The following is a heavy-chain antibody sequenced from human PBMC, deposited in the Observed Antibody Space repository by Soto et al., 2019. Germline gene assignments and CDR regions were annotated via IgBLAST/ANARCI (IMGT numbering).Heavy chain of an antibody. CDR2: ISAYNGNT. V-gene: IGHV1-18*04. CDR3: ARDGYSSSVGANYYYYYGMDV. J-gene: IGHJ6*02. D-gene: IGHD6-6*01. CDR1: GYPFTSYG. Sequence: ASVKFSCTASGYPFTSYGISWVRQASGQGLEWMGWISAYNGNTNYEQKLQGRVTLPTDTSTSTAYMELRSLRPDDTAVYYCARDGYSSSVGANYYYYYGMDVWGQGTTVTVSS.